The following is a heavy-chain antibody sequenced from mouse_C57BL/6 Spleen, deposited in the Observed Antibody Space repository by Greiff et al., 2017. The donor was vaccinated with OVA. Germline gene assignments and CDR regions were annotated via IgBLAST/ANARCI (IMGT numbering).Heavy chain of an antibody. Sequence: EVMLVESEGGLVQPGSSMKLSCTASGFTFSDYYMAWVRQVPEKGLEWVANINYDGSSTYYLDSLKSRFIISRDNAKNILYLQMSSLKSEDTATYYCARGGDYDDGFDYWGQGTTLTVSS. CDR2: INYDGSST. J-gene: IGHJ2*01. V-gene: IGHV5-16*01. CDR1: GFTFSDYY. CDR3: ARGGDYDDGFDY. D-gene: IGHD2-4*01.